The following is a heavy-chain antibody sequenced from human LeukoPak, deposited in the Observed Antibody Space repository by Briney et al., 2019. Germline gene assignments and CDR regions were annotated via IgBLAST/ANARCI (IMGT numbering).Heavy chain of an antibody. Sequence: ASVKVSCTASGGTFSSYAISWVRQAPGQGLEWMGGIIPIFGTANYAQKFQGRVTITADESTSTAYMELSSLRSENTAVYYRASEYYYGSSGYYIWGQGTLVTVSS. D-gene: IGHD3-22*01. CDR2: IIPIFGTA. J-gene: IGHJ4*02. V-gene: IGHV1-69*13. CDR1: GGTFSSYA. CDR3: ASEYYYGSSGYYI.